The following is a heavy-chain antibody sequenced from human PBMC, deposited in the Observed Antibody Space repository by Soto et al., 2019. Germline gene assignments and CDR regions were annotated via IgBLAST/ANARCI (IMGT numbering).Heavy chain of an antibody. V-gene: IGHV1-69*01. CDR3: ARARLLAVAGTTGYGMDV. Sequence: QVQLVQSGAEVKKPGSSVKVSCKASGGTFSSYAISWVRQAPGQGLEWMGGIIPIFGTANYAQKFQGRVTITADESTSTAYMELSRLRSEDTAVYYCARARLLAVAGTTGYGMDVWGQGTTVTVSS. J-gene: IGHJ6*02. D-gene: IGHD6-19*01. CDR2: IIPIFGTA. CDR1: GGTFSSYA.